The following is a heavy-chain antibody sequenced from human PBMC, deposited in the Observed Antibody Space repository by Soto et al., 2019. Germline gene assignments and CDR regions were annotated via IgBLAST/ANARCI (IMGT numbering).Heavy chain of an antibody. D-gene: IGHD3-16*02. CDR1: GFTFSSYA. V-gene: IGHV3-23*01. J-gene: IGHJ4*02. Sequence: GGSLRLSCAASGFTFSSYAMSWVRQAPGKGLEWVSAISGSGGSTYYADSVKGRFTISRDNSKNTLYLQMNSLRAEDTAVYYCAKAALGELSFLRTGTFDYWGQGTLVTVSS. CDR3: AKAALGELSFLRTGTFDY. CDR2: ISGSGGST.